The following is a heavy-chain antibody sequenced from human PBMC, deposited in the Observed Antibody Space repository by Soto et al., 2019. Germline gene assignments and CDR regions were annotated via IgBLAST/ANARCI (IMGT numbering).Heavy chain of an antibody. CDR3: AKNYRPFDY. Sequence: HPGGSLRLSCAASGFTFSSYGMSWVRQAPGKGLEWVSAISGGGDSTYYADSVKGRFTISRDNSKKTLYLQMNSLRAEDTAVYYCAKNYRPFDYWGQGTLVTVSS. V-gene: IGHV3-23*01. CDR1: GFTFSSYG. CDR2: ISGGGDST. J-gene: IGHJ4*02. D-gene: IGHD3-16*02.